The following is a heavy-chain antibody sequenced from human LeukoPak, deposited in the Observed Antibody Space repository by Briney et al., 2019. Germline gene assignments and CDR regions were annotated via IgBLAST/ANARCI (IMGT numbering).Heavy chain of an antibody. CDR3: ARDGGYSGYVLYYFDY. V-gene: IGHV3-33*01. J-gene: IGHJ4*02. D-gene: IGHD5-12*01. CDR1: GFTFSSYG. CDR2: IWYDGSNK. Sequence: GGSLRLSCAASGFTFSSYGMHWVRQAPGKGLEWVAVIWYDGSNKYYADSVKGRFTISRDNSKNTLYLQMNSLRAEDTAVYYCARDGGYSGYVLYYFDYWGQGILVTVSS.